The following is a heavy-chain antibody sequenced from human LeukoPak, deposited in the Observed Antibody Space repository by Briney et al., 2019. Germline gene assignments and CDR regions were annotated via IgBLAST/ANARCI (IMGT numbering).Heavy chain of an antibody. Sequence: SETLSLTCAVYGGSFSGYYWSWIRQPPGKGLEWIGEINHSGSTNYNPSLKSRVTISVDTSKNQFSLKLSSVTAADTAVYYCARGQKVKGSPTWFDPWGQGTLVTVSS. D-gene: IGHD6-13*01. CDR1: GGSFSGYY. CDR2: INHSGST. V-gene: IGHV4-34*01. J-gene: IGHJ5*02. CDR3: ARGQKVKGSPTWFDP.